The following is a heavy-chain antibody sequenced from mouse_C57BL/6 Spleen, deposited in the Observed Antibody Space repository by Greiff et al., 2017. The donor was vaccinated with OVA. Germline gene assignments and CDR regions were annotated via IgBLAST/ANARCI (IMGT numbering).Heavy chain of an antibody. V-gene: IGHV1-55*01. D-gene: IGHD2-1*01. CDR2: IYPGSGST. CDR1: GYTFTSYW. J-gene: IGHJ4*01. Sequence: QVHVKQPGAELVKPGASVKMSCKASGYTFTSYWITWVKQRPGQGLEWIGDIYPGSGSTNYNEKFKSKATLTVDTSSSTAYMQLSSLTSEDSAVYYCAHLLWSDYAMDYWGQGTSVTVSS. CDR3: AHLLWSDYAMDY.